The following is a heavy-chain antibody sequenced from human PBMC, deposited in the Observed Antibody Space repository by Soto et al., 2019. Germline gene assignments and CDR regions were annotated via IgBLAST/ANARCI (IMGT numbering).Heavy chain of an antibody. CDR2: IDPSGGST. V-gene: IGHV1-46*04. CDR1: WYTFTSYS. J-gene: IGHJ3*02. D-gene: IGHD6-13*01. Sequence: ASVKVSCTASWYTFTSYSMSWVRQSPVQGREWMGVIDPSGGSTTYAQKLQGRATMTRDSSTSTVYMELSSLRSQDTAVYHRARRKAAAHDVFDIWGQGTMVTVSS. CDR3: ARRKAAAHDVFDI.